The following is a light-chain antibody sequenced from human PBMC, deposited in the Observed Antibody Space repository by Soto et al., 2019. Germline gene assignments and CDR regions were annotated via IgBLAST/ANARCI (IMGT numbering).Light chain of an antibody. CDR3: GTWDTRLGAGV. V-gene: IGLV1-51*02. CDR1: SSNIGRNY. J-gene: IGLJ3*02. Sequence: QSAVTQPPSVSAAPGQKVTISCFGSSSNIGRNYVSWYQQLPGTAPKVLIFESNKRPSGIPDRFSGSKSGTSATLGITGLQTGDEADYYCGTWDTRLGAGVFGGGTKVTVL. CDR2: ESN.